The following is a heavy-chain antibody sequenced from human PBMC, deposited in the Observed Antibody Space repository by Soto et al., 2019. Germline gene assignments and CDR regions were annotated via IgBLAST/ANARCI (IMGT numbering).Heavy chain of an antibody. CDR2: IGIGSSTK. V-gene: IGHV3-48*01. J-gene: IGHJ3*01. D-gene: IGHD3-22*01. CDR3: ARDQLYYNDISGRPLNAFDV. CDR1: GFTFRNYG. Sequence: GGSLRLSCAASGFTFRNYGMNWVRQAPGKGLEWVSYIGIGSSTKYYADSVKGRFAISRDNAKNSLYLQMNSLRAEDTAVYYCARDQLYYNDISGRPLNAFDVWGQGTMVTVSS.